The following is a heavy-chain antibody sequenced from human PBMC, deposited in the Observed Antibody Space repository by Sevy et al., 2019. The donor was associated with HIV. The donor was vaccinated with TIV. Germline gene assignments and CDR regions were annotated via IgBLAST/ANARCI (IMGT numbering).Heavy chain of an antibody. Sequence: GESLKISCAASGFTFSTYGMHWVRQAPGKGLEWVAVIWFDGSNTYYADSVKGRFTISRDIAKNTLHLQMKSLRVEDTAVYYCARDLEFYDYGDYGPAFMPDYWGQGTLVTVSS. D-gene: IGHD4-17*01. CDR2: IWFDGSNT. CDR1: GFTFSTYG. V-gene: IGHV3-33*01. CDR3: ARDLEFYDYGDYGPAFMPDY. J-gene: IGHJ4*02.